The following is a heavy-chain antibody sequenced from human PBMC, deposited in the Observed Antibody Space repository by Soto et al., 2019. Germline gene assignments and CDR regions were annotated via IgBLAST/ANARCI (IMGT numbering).Heavy chain of an antibody. CDR3: AREIPGIGYGGFDY. V-gene: IGHV3-66*01. D-gene: IGHD5-12*01. Sequence: VQLVESGGGLVQPGGSLRLSCAASGFTVSSNYMSWVRQAPGKGLEWVSVIYSGGSTYYADSVKGRFTISRDNSKNTLYLQMNSLRAEDTAVYYCAREIPGIGYGGFDYWGQGTLVTVSS. CDR2: IYSGGST. CDR1: GFTVSSNY. J-gene: IGHJ4*02.